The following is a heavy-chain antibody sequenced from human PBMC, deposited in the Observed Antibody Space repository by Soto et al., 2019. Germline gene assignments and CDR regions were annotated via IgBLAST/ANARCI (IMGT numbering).Heavy chain of an antibody. V-gene: IGHV4-59*01. CDR2: IYYSGST. CDR1: GGSISSYY. J-gene: IGHJ4*02. D-gene: IGHD3-16*02. Sequence: SETLSLTCTVSGGSISSYYWSWIRQPPGKGLEWIGYIYYSGSTNYTPSLKSRVTISVDTAKNQFSLKLSSVTAADTAVYYCATSRSDDYVWGSYRYPIDYWGQGTPVTVSS. CDR3: ATSRSDDYVWGSYRYPIDY.